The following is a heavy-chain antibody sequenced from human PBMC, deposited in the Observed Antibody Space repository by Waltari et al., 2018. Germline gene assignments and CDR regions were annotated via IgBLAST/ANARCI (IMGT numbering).Heavy chain of an antibody. CDR2: IYSAVTT. V-gene: IGHV3-53*01. CDR1: GVTVTNYY. CDR3: ARGNTASLDY. D-gene: IGHD2-21*02. J-gene: IGHJ4*02. Sequence: HLVESGGGLIQPGGSLRLSCAASGVTVTNYYMSWVRQAPGRGLECVSVIYSAVTTYYADSVKGRFTISRDTFRNTLYLQMDNLRPDDTAVYYCARGNTASLDYWGQGTLVTVSS.